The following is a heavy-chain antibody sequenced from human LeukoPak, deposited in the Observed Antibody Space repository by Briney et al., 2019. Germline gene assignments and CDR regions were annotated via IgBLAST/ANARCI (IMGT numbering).Heavy chain of an antibody. J-gene: IGHJ5*02. Sequence: ASVKVSCKTSGYSFSSYGIAWVRQAPGQGLEWMGWISGYNGKTDYAENLQGRVTMTTDTSTSTGYMELRSLRSDDTAVYYSAREVALHDTGDHYLSWFDPWGQGTLVTVSS. CDR3: AREVALHDTGDHYLSWFDP. CDR1: GYSFSSYG. V-gene: IGHV1-18*01. D-gene: IGHD2-8*02. CDR2: ISGYNGKT.